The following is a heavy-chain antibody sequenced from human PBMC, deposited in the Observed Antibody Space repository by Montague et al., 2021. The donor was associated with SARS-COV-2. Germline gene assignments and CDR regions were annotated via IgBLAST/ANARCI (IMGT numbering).Heavy chain of an antibody. CDR3: AREIAAAGPALDY. Sequence: PALVKPTQALTLTCTFSGFSLSTSGMCVSWIRQPPGKALEWLARIDWDDDKYYSTSLKTRLTISKDTSKNQVVLTMTNMDPVDTATYYCAREIAAAGPALDYWGRGTLVTVSS. CDR1: GFSLSTSGMC. J-gene: IGHJ4*02. CDR2: IDWDDDK. V-gene: IGHV2-70*11. D-gene: IGHD6-13*01.